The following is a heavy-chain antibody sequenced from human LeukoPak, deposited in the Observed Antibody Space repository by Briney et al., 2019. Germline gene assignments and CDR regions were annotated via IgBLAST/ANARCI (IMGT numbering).Heavy chain of an antibody. D-gene: IGHD6-19*01. V-gene: IGHV1-69*06. CDR2: IIPIFGTA. Sequence: SVKVSCKASGGTFSSYAISWVRQAPGQGLEWMGGIIPIFGTANYAQKFQGRVTITADKSTSTAYMELSSLRSEDTAVYYCARFSSGWADAFDIWGQGTMVTVSS. J-gene: IGHJ3*02. CDR3: ARFSSGWADAFDI. CDR1: GGTFSSYA.